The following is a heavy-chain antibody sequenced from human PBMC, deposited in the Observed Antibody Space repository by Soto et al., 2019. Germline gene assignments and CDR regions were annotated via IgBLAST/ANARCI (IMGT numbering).Heavy chain of an antibody. Sequence: GESLKISCAASGFTFSSYAMSWVRQAPGKGLEWVSAISGSGGSTYYADSVKGRFTISRDNSKNTLYLQMNSLRAEDTAVYYCAKGPFYDSSGFLDYWGQGTLVTVSS. CDR1: GFTFSSYA. CDR2: ISGSGGST. J-gene: IGHJ4*02. D-gene: IGHD3-22*01. CDR3: AKGPFYDSSGFLDY. V-gene: IGHV3-23*01.